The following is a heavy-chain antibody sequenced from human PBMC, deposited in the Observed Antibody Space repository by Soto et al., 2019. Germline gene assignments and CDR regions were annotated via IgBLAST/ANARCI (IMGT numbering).Heavy chain of an antibody. J-gene: IGHJ3*02. Sequence: DVQLVESGGGLVKPGGSLRLSCAASGFTFSKAWMSWVRQAPGKGPEWVGRIKSKTDGGTTDYAAPVKGRITISRDDSKNRLYLQMSSLKTDDTAVYYCARDAFYDFWSGYRMERRRAFDIWGQGTMVTVSS. CDR1: GFTFSKAW. V-gene: IGHV3-15*01. CDR3: ARDAFYDFWSGYRMERRRAFDI. D-gene: IGHD3-3*01. CDR2: IKSKTDGGTT.